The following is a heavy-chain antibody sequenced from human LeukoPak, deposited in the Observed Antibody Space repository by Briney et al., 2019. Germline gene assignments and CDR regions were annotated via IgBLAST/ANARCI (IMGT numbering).Heavy chain of an antibody. V-gene: IGHV3-7*01. D-gene: IGHD5-24*01. CDR2: IKQDGSEK. J-gene: IGHJ4*02. CDR3: ARDPGDGYNSAGDFDY. Sequence: GSLRLSCAVSGFTFSSYWMSWVRQAPGKGLEWVANIKQDGSEKYYVDSVKGRFTISRDNAKNSLYLQMNSLRAEDTAVYYCARDPGDGYNSAGDFDYWGQGTLVTVSS. CDR1: GFTFSSYW.